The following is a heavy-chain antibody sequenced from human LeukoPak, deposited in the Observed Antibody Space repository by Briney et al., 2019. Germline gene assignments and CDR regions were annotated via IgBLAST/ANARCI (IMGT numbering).Heavy chain of an antibody. J-gene: IGHJ3*02. CDR3: ARGDVGSVVVTAYAFDI. D-gene: IGHD2-21*02. Sequence: ASVKVSCKASGYTFTSYGISWVRQAPGQGLEWMGWISAYNGNTNYAQKLQGRVTMTTDTSTSTAYMELRSLRSDDTAVYYCARGDVGSVVVTAYAFDIWGQGTMVTVSS. V-gene: IGHV1-18*01. CDR1: GYTFTSYG. CDR2: ISAYNGNT.